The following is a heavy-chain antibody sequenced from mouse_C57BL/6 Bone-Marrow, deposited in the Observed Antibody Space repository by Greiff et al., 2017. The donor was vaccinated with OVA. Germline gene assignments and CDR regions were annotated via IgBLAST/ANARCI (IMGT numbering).Heavy chain of an antibody. V-gene: IGHV1-59*01. J-gene: IGHJ4*01. CDR1: GYTFTSYW. CDR2: IDPSDSYT. D-gene: IGHD4-1*01. CDR3: ARPRWGYAMDY. Sequence: QVHVKQPGAELVRPGTSVKLSCKASGYTFTSYWMHWVKQRPGQGLEWIGVIDPSDSYTNYNQKFKGKATLTVDTSSSTAYMQLSSLTSEDSAVYYCARPRWGYAMDYWGQGTSVTVSS.